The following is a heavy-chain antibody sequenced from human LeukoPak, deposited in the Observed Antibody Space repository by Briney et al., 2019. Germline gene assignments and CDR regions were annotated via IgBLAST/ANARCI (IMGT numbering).Heavy chain of an antibody. D-gene: IGHD2-15*01. Sequence: GESLKISCKGSGYSFTSHWIGWVRQMPGKGLEGMGIIYPGDSDTRYSPSFQGQVTISADKSISTAYLQWSSLKASDTAMYYCARQGCSGGSCYSIWFDPWGQGTLVTVSS. CDR3: ARQGCSGGSCYSIWFDP. CDR2: IYPGDSDT. J-gene: IGHJ5*02. CDR1: GYSFTSHW. V-gene: IGHV5-51*01.